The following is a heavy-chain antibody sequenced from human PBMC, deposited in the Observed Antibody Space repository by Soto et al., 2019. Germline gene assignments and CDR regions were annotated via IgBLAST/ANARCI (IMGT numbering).Heavy chain of an antibody. J-gene: IGHJ4*02. Sequence: SETLSLTCTVSGGSISSSSYYWGWIRQPPGKGLEWIGSIYYSGSTYYNPSLKSRVTISVDTSKNQFSLKLSSVTAADTAVYYCARHRKNDYDFWSGPTTLFDYWRQVTLFTVSS. CDR1: GGSISSSSYY. D-gene: IGHD3-3*01. CDR3: ARHRKNDYDFWSGPTTLFDY. CDR2: IYYSGST. V-gene: IGHV4-39*01.